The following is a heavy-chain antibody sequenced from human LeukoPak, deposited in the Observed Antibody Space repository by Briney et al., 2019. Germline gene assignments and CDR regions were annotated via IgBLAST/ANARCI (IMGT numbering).Heavy chain of an antibody. V-gene: IGHV4-4*07. Sequence: SETLSLTCTVSGGSISSYYWSWIRQPAGKGLEWIGRIYTSGSTNYNPSLKSRVTMSVDTSKNQFSLQLSSVTGADKAVYYCAGKGWRGCRTDAVDIWGQGTMVTVSS. CDR3: AGKGWRGCRTDAVDI. CDR2: IYTSGST. J-gene: IGHJ3*02. CDR1: GGSISSYY. D-gene: IGHD6-19*01.